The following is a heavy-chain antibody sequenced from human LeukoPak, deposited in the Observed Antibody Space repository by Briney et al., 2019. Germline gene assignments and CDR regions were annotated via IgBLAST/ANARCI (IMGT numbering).Heavy chain of an antibody. V-gene: IGHV3-21*01. D-gene: IGHD6-6*01. CDR2: ISSSSSYI. CDR1: GFTFSSYS. CDR3: ARDREYSSSPDAFDI. Sequence: PGGSLGLSCAASGFTFSSYSMNWVRQAPGKGLEWVSSISSSSSYIYYADSVKGRFTISRDNAKNSLYLQMNSLRAEDTAVYYCARDREYSSSPDAFDIWGQGTMVTVSS. J-gene: IGHJ3*02.